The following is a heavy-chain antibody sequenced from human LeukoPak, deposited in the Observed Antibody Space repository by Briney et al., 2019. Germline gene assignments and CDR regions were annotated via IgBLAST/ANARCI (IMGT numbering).Heavy chain of an antibody. CDR1: GYTFTSYY. J-gene: IGHJ4*02. CDR2: INPSGGST. D-gene: IGHD3-22*01. CDR3: ARGIRPAYYDSSGYYYK. Sequence: ASVKVSCKASGYTFTSYYMHWVRQAPGQGLEWMGIINPSGGSTSYAQKFQGRVTMTKDTSTSTVFMELSSLRSEDTAVYYCARGIRPAYYDSSGYYYKWGQGTLVTVSS. V-gene: IGHV1-46*03.